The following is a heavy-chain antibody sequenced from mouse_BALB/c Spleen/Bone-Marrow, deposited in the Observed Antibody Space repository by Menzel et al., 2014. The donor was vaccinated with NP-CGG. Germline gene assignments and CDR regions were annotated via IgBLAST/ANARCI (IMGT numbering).Heavy chain of an antibody. J-gene: IGHJ4*01. CDR3: ARYLIFYDYDEAMDY. V-gene: IGHV14-3*02. CDR1: GFNIKDTY. CDR2: IDPANGDT. Sequence: EVQLQQSGAELVKPGASVMLSCTASGFNIKDTYMHWVKQRPEQGLEWIGRIDPANGDTKYDPKFQGKATITADTSSNTAYLQLSSLTSEDTAVYYCARYLIFYDYDEAMDYWGQGTSVTVSS. D-gene: IGHD2-4*01.